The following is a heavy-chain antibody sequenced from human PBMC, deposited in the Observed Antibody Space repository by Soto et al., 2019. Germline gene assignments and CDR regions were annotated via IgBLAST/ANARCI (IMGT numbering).Heavy chain of an antibody. CDR1: GGTFSSYA. CDR3: ARLDTVVNDY. CDR2: IIPIFGTA. V-gene: IGHV1-69*13. J-gene: IGHJ4*02. Sequence: GASVKVSCKASGGTFSSYAISWVRQAPGQGLEWMGGIIPIFGTANYAQKFQGRVTITADESTSTVYMELSSLRSEDTAVYYCARLDTVVNDYWGQGTLVTVSS. D-gene: IGHD2-15*01.